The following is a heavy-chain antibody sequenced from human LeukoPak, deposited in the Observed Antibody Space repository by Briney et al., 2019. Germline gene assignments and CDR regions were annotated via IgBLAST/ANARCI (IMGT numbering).Heavy chain of an antibody. CDR1: GYTFTSDG. D-gene: IGHD2-2*01. J-gene: IGHJ4*02. CDR3: ARDLARIIPAATTFDF. CDR2: ISAYNGNT. V-gene: IGHV1-18*01. Sequence: ASVKVSCKASGYTFTSDGISWVRQAPGQGLEWMGWISAYNGNTNHTQKLQGRVTMTTDTSTSTAYMELRSLRSDDTAVYYCARDLARIIPAATTFDFWGQGTLVTVSS.